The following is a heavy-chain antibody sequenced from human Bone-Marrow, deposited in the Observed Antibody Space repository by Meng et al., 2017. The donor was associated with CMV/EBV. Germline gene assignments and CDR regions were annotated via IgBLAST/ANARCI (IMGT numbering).Heavy chain of an antibody. CDR3: ARWDYYDSSGYYGCWDY. V-gene: IGHV4-39*01. J-gene: IGHJ4*02. CDR2: IYYSGST. CDR1: SISSSSYY. Sequence: SISSSSYYWGWIRQPPGKGLEWIGRIYYSGSTYYNPSLKSRVTISVDTSKNQFSLKLSSVTAADTAVYYCARWDYYDSSGYYGCWDYWGQGTLVTVSS. D-gene: IGHD3-22*01.